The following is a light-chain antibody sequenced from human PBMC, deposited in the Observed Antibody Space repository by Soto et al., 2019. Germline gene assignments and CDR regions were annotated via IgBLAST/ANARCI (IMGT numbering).Light chain of an antibody. V-gene: IGKV3-15*01. J-gene: IGKJ5*01. Sequence: EIVMTQSPATLSVSPGERATLSCRASQSVSSNFAWYQQKPGQAPRLLIYGASTRATGIPARFSGSGSGTDFTITITRLEPEDSAVYFCQQYTGPPTTFGQGTRLEI. CDR2: GAS. CDR1: QSVSSN. CDR3: QQYTGPPTT.